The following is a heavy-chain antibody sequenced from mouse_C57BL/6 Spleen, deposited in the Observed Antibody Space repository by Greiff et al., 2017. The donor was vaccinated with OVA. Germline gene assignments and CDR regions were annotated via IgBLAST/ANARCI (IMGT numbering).Heavy chain of an antibody. CDR3: ARGGYGYDPFAY. J-gene: IGHJ3*01. Sequence: QVHVKQPGAELVRPGSSVKLSCKASGYTFTSYWMDWVKQRPGQGLEWIGNIYPSDSETHYNQKFKDKATLTVDKSSSTAYMQLSSLTSEDSAVYYCARGGYGYDPFAYWGQGTLVTVSA. D-gene: IGHD2-2*01. V-gene: IGHV1-61*01. CDR1: GYTFTSYW. CDR2: IYPSDSET.